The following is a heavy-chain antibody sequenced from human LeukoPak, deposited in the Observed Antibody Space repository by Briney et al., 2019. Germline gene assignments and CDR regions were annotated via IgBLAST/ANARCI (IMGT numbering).Heavy chain of an antibody. Sequence: ASVTVSCKASGYTFTSYAMHWVRQAPGQRLEWMGCINAGNGNTRYSQKFQGRVTITSDTSASTAYMELSSLRSEDTAVYYCAREGILWFGESPYYYDGMDVWGKGTTVTVSS. CDR2: INAGNGNT. V-gene: IGHV1-3*01. D-gene: IGHD3-10*01. CDR3: AREGILWFGESPYYYDGMDV. J-gene: IGHJ6*04. CDR1: GYTFTSYA.